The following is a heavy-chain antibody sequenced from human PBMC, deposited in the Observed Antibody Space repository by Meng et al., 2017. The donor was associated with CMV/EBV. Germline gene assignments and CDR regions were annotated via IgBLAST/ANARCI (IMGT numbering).Heavy chain of an antibody. CDR2: INHSGST. V-gene: IGHV4-34*01. Sequence: GSLRLSCAVYGGSFSGYYWSWIRQPPGKGLEWIGEINHSGSTNYNPSLKSRVTISVDTSKNQFSLKLSSVTAADTAVYYCARGMMDDYGGIYDAFDIWGQGTMVTV. J-gene: IGHJ3*02. CDR3: ARGMMDDYGGIYDAFDI. CDR1: GGSFSGYY. D-gene: IGHD4/OR15-4a*01.